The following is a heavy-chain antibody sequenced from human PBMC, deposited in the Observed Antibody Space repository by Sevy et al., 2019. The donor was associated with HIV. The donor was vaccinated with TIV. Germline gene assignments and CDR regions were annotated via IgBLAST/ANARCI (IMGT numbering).Heavy chain of an antibody. V-gene: IGHV3-53*01. CDR1: GFTVSGTF. J-gene: IGHJ5*01. CDR2: IYSGGTT. Sequence: GGSLRLSCAASGFTVSGTFMSWVRQAPGKGLEWFSVIYSGGTTYYADSVKGRFTIYRDNSKNTVYLQMNGLRAEDTAVYYCARVPGRQQMDSWGQGTLVTVSS. D-gene: IGHD6-13*01. CDR3: ARVPGRQQMDS.